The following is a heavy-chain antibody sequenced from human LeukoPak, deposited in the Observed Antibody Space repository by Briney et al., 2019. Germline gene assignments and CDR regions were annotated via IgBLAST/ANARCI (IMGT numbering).Heavy chain of an antibody. Sequence: PGGSLRLSCAASGFTFSDYYMSWIRHAPGKGLEWVSYISSGSTYTNYADSVKGRFTISRDNAKNSLYLQMNSLRAEDTAVYYCARDLSSSLRAFDIWGQGTMVTVSS. V-gene: IGHV3-11*06. CDR1: GFTFSDYY. CDR3: ARDLSSSLRAFDI. J-gene: IGHJ3*02. D-gene: IGHD6-6*01. CDR2: ISSGSTYT.